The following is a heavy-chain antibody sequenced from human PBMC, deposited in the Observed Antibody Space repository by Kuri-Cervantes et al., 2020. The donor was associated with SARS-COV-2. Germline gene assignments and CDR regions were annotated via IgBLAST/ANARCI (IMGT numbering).Heavy chain of an antibody. CDR1: GGSISSSSYY. J-gene: IGHJ4*02. D-gene: IGHD5-12*01. V-gene: IGHV4-39*01. CDR2: IYYSGST. Sequence: SETLSLTCTVSGGSISSSSYYWGWIRQPPGKGLEWIGSIYYSGSTYYNPSLKSRVTISVDTSKNQFSLKLSSVTAADTAVYYCARLSPYGGYANYYFDYWGQGTLVTVSS. CDR3: ARLSPYGGYANYYFDY.